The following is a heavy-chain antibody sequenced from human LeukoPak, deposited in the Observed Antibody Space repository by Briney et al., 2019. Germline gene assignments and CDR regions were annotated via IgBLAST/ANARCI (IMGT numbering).Heavy chain of an antibody. Sequence: GGSLRLSCAASGITFSDYGMHWVRQAPGKGLEWVALISYDGSNKYYTDSVKGRFTISRDNSKNTLYLQMNSLRAEDTAVYYCAKDTGPADYFDYWGQGTLVTVSS. J-gene: IGHJ4*02. D-gene: IGHD1-14*01. CDR1: GITFSDYG. V-gene: IGHV3-30*18. CDR2: ISYDGSNK. CDR3: AKDTGPADYFDY.